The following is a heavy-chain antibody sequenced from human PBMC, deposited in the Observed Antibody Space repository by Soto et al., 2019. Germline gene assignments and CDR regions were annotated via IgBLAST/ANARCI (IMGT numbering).Heavy chain of an antibody. J-gene: IGHJ4*02. CDR2: IIPIFGTA. D-gene: IGHD1-1*01. CDR3: ARDTGNGGNDGPYYFDY. V-gene: IGHV1-69*13. CDR1: GGTFSSYA. Sequence: SVKVSCKASGGTFSSYAISWVRQAPGQGLEWMGGIIPIFGTANYAQKFQGRVTITAGESTSTAYMELSSLRSEDTAVYYCARDTGNGGNDGPYYFDYWGQGTLVTVSS.